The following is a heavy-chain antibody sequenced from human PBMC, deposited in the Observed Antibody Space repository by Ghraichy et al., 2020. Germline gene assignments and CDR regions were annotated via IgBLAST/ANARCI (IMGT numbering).Heavy chain of an antibody. J-gene: IGHJ2*01. V-gene: IGHV3-23*01. D-gene: IGHD6-19*01. Sequence: GGSLRLSCAASGFTFSSYAMSWVRQAPGKGLEWVSAISGSGGSTYYADSVKGRFTISRDNSKNTLYLQMNSLRAEDTAVYYCAKGPYSSGQSRYFDLWGRGTLVTVST. CDR1: GFTFSSYA. CDR2: ISGSGGST. CDR3: AKGPYSSGQSRYFDL.